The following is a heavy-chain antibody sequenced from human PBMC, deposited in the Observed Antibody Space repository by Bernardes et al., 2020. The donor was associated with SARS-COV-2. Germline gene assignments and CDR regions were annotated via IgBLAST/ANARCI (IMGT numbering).Heavy chain of an antibody. CDR1: GFSFSSYG. V-gene: IGHV3-23*01. D-gene: IGHD3-10*01. CDR3: ARREAGSGQPYYFDY. CDR2: ITSGGAT. J-gene: IGHJ4*02. Sequence: LRLSCSASGFSFSSYGMTWVRQAPGKGLEWVSLITSGGATYYADSVKGRFTISRDNSKNTMYLQMHSLRVDETAVYYCARREAGSGQPYYFDYWGQGTLVTVSS.